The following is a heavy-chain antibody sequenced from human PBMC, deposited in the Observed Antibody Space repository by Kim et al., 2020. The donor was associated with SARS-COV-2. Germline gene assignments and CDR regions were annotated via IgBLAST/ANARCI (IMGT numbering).Heavy chain of an antibody. CDR1: GFAFSTYS. CDR3: ARFRAGLAY. CDR2: INPDGSDK. Sequence: GSLRLSCAASGFAFSTYSMSWIRQAPGKGLEWVANINPDGSDKHYLDSVKGRFTISRDNAKNSVYLQMSTLRVEDTALYYCARFRAGLAYWGQGSLVTV. J-gene: IGHJ4*02. V-gene: IGHV3-7*01.